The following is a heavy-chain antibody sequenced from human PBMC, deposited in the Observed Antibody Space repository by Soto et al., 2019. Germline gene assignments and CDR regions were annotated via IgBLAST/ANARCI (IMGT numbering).Heavy chain of an antibody. Sequence: GGSLRLSCAASGFTFSSYSMNWVRQAPGKGLEWVSSISSSSSYIYYADSVKGRFTISRDNAKNSLYLQMNSLRAEDTAVYYCARGEYSSSSPAGYWGQGTLVTVSS. D-gene: IGHD6-6*01. J-gene: IGHJ4*02. CDR3: ARGEYSSSSPAGY. CDR1: GFTFSSYS. CDR2: ISSSSSYI. V-gene: IGHV3-21*01.